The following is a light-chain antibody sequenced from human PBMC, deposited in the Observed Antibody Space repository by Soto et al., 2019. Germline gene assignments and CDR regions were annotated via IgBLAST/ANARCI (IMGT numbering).Light chain of an antibody. CDR3: YQYNFWPRGT. J-gene: IGKJ3*01. CDR1: QSVSSSY. V-gene: IGKV3-20*01. Sequence: EIVLTQSPGTLSLSPGERATLSCRASQSVSSSYLAWYQQKPGQAPRLLIYGASSRATGIPDRFSGSGSGTDFTLTISRLEPEDFAVYYCYQYNFWPRGTFGPGTKVEIK. CDR2: GAS.